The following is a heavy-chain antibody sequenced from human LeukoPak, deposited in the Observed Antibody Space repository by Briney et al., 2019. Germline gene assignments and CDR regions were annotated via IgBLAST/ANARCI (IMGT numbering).Heavy chain of an antibody. CDR1: AASISSYY. CDR3: ARRSHGDWFYFDL. J-gene: IGHJ2*01. V-gene: IGHV4-59*01. D-gene: IGHD3/OR15-3a*01. Sequence: SETLSLTCTVSAASISSYYWSCVRQPPRKGLEWIGYVYYDGSTNYNPSVKSRVTISVDTSKNQFSLKLSSVTAADTAVYYCARRSHGDWFYFDLWARGTLVTVSS. CDR2: VYYDGST.